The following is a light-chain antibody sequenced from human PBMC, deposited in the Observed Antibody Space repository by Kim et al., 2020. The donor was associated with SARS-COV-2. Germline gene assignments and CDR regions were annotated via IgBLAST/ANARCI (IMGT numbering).Light chain of an antibody. CDR3: QQYKSYLT. CDR2: KAS. CDR1: QSISSW. Sequence: DIQMTQSPSTLSASVGDRVTITCRASQSISSWLAWYQQKPGKAPKLLIYKASSLESGVPSRFSGSGSGTEFTLTISSLQPDDFATYYCQQYKSYLTFGGGTKVEIK. V-gene: IGKV1-5*03. J-gene: IGKJ4*01.